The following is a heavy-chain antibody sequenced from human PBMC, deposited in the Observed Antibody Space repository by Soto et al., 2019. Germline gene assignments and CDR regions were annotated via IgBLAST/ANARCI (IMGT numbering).Heavy chain of an antibody. V-gene: IGHV3-23*01. Sequence: GGSLRLSCAASGFAFSNHGMAWFRQAPGKGLEWVSTISADASRTHYADSVRGRLTISRDSSKSTVYVQVDRLTAEDTALYFCARLTTSGGGFDFWGQGTLVTVPS. J-gene: IGHJ4*02. D-gene: IGHD4-17*01. CDR1: GFAFSNHG. CDR3: ARLTTSGGGFDF. CDR2: ISADASRT.